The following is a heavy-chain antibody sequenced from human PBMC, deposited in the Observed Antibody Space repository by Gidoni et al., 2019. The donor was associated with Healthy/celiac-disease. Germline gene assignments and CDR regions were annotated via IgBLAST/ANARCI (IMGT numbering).Heavy chain of an antibody. Sequence: QVQLVESGGGVVQPGRSLRLSCAASGFTFSSYAMPWVRQAPGKGLEWVEVISYDGSNKYYADAVKGRFTIYRDNSKNTLYLQMNSLRAEDTAVYYCARDLVGTVRGVLVTAIRDYYYGMDVGGQGTTVTVSS. J-gene: IGHJ6*02. CDR2: ISYDGSNK. D-gene: IGHD2-21*02. CDR1: GFTFSSYA. CDR3: ARDLVGTVRGVLVTAIRDYYYGMDV. V-gene: IGHV3-30-3*01.